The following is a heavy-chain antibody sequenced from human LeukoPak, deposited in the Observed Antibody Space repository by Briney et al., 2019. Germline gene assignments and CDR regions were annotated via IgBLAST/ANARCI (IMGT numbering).Heavy chain of an antibody. J-gene: IGHJ4*02. V-gene: IGHV3-23*01. Sequence: GGSLRLSCAAAGFTFRSYAMNWVHQGPGKGLEWVSTMSASDAGTYYADSVKGRFTISRDNSKNTLYLQMNSLRAEDTAVYYCAKGSAVADIYFDYWVQGTLVAVSS. CDR2: MSASDAGT. D-gene: IGHD6-19*01. CDR3: AKGSAVADIYFDY. CDR1: GFTFRSYA.